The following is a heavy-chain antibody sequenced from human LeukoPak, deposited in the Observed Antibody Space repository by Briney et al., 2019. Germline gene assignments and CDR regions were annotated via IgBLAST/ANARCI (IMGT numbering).Heavy chain of an antibody. CDR3: AKDQMDTAMANDAFDI. D-gene: IGHD5-18*01. CDR1: GFTFSSYA. J-gene: IGHJ3*02. V-gene: IGHV3-23*01. CDR2: ISGSGGST. Sequence: PGGSLRLSCAASGFTFSSYAMSWVRQAPGKGLEWVSAISGSGGSTYYADSVKGRFTISRDNSKNTLYLQMNSLRAEDTAVYYCAKDQMDTAMANDAFDIWGQGTMVTDSS.